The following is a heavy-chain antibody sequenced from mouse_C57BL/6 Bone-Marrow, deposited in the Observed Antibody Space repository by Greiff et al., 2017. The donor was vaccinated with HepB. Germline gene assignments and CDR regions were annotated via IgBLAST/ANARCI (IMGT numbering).Heavy chain of an antibody. CDR3: ARSIYYLPDY. CDR2: IYPRSGNT. Sequence: VKLVESGAELARPGASVKLSCKASGYTFTSSGISWVKQRTGQGLEWIGEIYPRSGNTYYNEKFKGKATLTADKSSSTAYMELRSLTSEDSAVYFCARSIYYLPDYWGQGTTLTVSS. D-gene: IGHD2-1*01. J-gene: IGHJ2*01. CDR1: GYTFTSSG. V-gene: IGHV1-81*01.